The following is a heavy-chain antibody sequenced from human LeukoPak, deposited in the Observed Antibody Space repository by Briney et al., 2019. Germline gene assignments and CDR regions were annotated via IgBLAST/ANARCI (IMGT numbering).Heavy chain of an antibody. CDR1: GFTFSSYA. V-gene: IGHV3-23*01. J-gene: IGHJ4*02. Sequence: PGGSLRLSCAASGFTFSSYAMSWVRQAPGKGLEWVSAISGSGGSTYYADSVKGRFTISRDSSKNTLYLQMNSLRAEDTAVYYCARDNDSRDPPHFDYWGQGTLVTVSS. CDR2: ISGSGGST. D-gene: IGHD3-16*01. CDR3: ARDNDSRDPPHFDY.